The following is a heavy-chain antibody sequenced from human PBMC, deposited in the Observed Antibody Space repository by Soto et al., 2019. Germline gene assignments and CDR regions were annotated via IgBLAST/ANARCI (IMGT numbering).Heavy chain of an antibody. D-gene: IGHD2-2*01. V-gene: IGHV3-66*01. CDR1: GLTVSSNY. CDR3: ARYSSLHQPLFYGMDV. CDR2: MYSGGST. Sequence: EVQLVESGGGLVQPGGSLRLSCAASGLTVSSNYMSWVRQAPGKGLEWVSVMYSGGSTYYADSVKGRFIISRDNYKNTLYLQMDSLRVEDTAVYYCARYSSLHQPLFYGMDVWGQGTMVTVSS. J-gene: IGHJ6*02.